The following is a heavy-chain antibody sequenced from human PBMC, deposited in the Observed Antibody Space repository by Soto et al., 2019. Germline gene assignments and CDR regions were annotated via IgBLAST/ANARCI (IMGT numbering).Heavy chain of an antibody. CDR1: GYTFTVYY. CDR3: ARDLAKGGGSAGFDY. CDR2: IKPKSGGT. D-gene: IGHD1-26*01. Sequence: QVQLVQSGAEVKKPGASVNVSCKASGYTFTVYYMHWVRQAPGQGLEWMGWIKPKSGGTMYPQKFQGRVTMTWDTPISTAYVALTRLRSDDTAVYYCARDLAKGGGSAGFDYCGQATLVTVSS. V-gene: IGHV1-2*02. J-gene: IGHJ4*02.